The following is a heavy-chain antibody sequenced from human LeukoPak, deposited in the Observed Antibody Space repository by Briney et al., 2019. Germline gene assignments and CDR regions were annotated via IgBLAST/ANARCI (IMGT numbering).Heavy chain of an antibody. CDR1: GFPFSSYA. Sequence: PGESLRLSCAASGFPFSSYAMHWVRQAPGKGLEWVAHISYDGTNKFYEDSVKGRFTISRDNSKNTLFLQVNSRRAEDTAVYYCARDLTGWGESSGYSDYWGQGTLVTVSS. D-gene: IGHD3-22*01. CDR3: ARDLTGWGESSGYSDY. V-gene: IGHV3-30*01. J-gene: IGHJ4*02. CDR2: ISYDGTNK.